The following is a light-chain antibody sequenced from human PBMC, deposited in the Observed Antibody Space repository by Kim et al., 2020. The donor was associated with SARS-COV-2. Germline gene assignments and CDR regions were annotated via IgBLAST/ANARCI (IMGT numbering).Light chain of an antibody. CDR1: GGSIASNY. CDR2: EDN. CDR3: QSYDSSNVV. V-gene: IGLV6-57*03. J-gene: IGLJ2*01. Sequence: GTTVTIPCTRRGGSIASNYVQWYQQRPGSAPTTVIYEDNQRPSGVPDRFSGSIDSSSNSASLTISGLKTEDEADYYCQSYDSSNVVFGGGTQLTVL.